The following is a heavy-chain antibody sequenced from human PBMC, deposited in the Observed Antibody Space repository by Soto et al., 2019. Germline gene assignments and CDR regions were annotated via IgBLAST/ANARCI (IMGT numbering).Heavy chain of an antibody. D-gene: IGHD3-3*01. Sequence: GSLKISCKGSGYSFTSYWIGWVRQMPGKGLEWMGIIYPGDSDTRYSPSFQGQVTISADKSISTAYLQWSSLKASDTAMYYCARRRAITIFGVVISRDAFDIWGQGTMVTVSS. CDR2: IYPGDSDT. CDR1: GYSFTSYW. J-gene: IGHJ3*02. V-gene: IGHV5-51*01. CDR3: ARRRAITIFGVVISRDAFDI.